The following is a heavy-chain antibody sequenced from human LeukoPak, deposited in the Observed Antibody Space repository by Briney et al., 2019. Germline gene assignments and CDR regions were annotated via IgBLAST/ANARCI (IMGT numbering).Heavy chain of an antibody. CDR2: INHSGGT. D-gene: IGHD6-19*01. CDR1: GGSFSGYY. Sequence: SETLSLTCAVYGGSFSGYYWSWIRQPPGKGLEWIGEINHSGGTNYNPSLKSRVTISVDTSKNQFSLKLSSVTAADTAVYYCARAPVVAGYYYYYGMDVWGQGTTVTVSS. J-gene: IGHJ6*02. CDR3: ARAPVVAGYYYYYGMDV. V-gene: IGHV4-34*01.